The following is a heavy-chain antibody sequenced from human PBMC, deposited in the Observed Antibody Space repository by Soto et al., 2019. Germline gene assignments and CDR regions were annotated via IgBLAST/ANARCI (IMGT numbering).Heavy chain of an antibody. Sequence: SETLSLTCAVYGGSFSGYYWSWIRQPPGKGLEWIGEINHSGSPNYNPSLKSRVTISVDTSKNQFSLKLTSVTAADTAIYYCARLLYDRSGYYYFDLWGQGIPVTVSS. CDR3: ARLLYDRSGYYYFDL. V-gene: IGHV4-34*01. CDR1: GGSFSGYY. D-gene: IGHD3-22*01. CDR2: INHSGSP. J-gene: IGHJ4*02.